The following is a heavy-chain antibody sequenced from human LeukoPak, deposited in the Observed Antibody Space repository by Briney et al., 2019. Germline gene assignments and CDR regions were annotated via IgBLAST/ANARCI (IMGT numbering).Heavy chain of an antibody. CDR3: ARAPTRDAVAVAGGTPSGMDV. CDR1: GYTFTSYA. CDR2: INAGTGNR. V-gene: IGHV1-3*01. Sequence: ASLKVSCKASGYTFTSYAIQWVRHAPGQRLECMGWINAGTGNRRFFQKFQDRVTITRETSPTTVYMELSSLRSEDTAGYYCARAPTRDAVAVAGGTPSGMDVWGQGTTVTVSS. J-gene: IGHJ6*02. D-gene: IGHD6-19*01.